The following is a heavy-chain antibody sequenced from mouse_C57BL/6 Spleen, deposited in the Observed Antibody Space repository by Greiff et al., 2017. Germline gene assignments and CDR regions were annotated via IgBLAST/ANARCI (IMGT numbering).Heavy chain of an antibody. D-gene: IGHD2-2*01. J-gene: IGHJ2*01. Sequence: EVHLVESGGDLVKPGGSLKLSCAASGFTFSSYGMSWVRQTPDKRLEWVATISSGGSYTYYPNSVKGRFTISRDNAKNTLYLQMSSLKSEDTAMYYCSGLVGYDVYFDYWGQGTTLTVST. CDR1: GFTFSSYG. CDR2: ISSGGSYT. CDR3: SGLVGYDVYFDY. V-gene: IGHV5-6*01.